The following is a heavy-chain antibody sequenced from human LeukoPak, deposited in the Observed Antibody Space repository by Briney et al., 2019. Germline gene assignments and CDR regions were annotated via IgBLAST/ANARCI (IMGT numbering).Heavy chain of an antibody. CDR3: TTGRGYSYGYTWFDY. J-gene: IGHJ4*02. Sequence: PGGSLRLSCAASGFTFSNAWMNWVRQAPGKGLEWVDRIKSKSDDETTDYAAPVKGRFTISRDDSKNTLYLQMNSLKTEDTAVYYCTTGRGYSYGYTWFDYWGQGTLVSVSS. CDR2: IKSKSDDETT. V-gene: IGHV3-15*07. CDR1: GFTFSNAW. D-gene: IGHD5-18*01.